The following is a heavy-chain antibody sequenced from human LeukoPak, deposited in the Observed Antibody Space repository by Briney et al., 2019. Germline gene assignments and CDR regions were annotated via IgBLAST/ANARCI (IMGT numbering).Heavy chain of an antibody. CDR1: GGSISSGSYY. CDR2: IHTSGST. J-gene: IGHJ6*03. D-gene: IGHD3-10*01. CDR3: ARDRFPNYYMDV. Sequence: SQTLSLTCTVSGGSISSGSYYWSWIRQPAGKGLEWIGRIHTSGSTNYNPSLKSRVTISVDTSKNQFSLKLSSVTAADTAVYYCARDRFPNYYMDVWGKGTTVTVSS. V-gene: IGHV4-61*02.